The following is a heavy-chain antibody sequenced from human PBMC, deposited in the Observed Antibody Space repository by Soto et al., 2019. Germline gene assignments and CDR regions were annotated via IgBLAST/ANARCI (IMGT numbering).Heavy chain of an antibody. CDR2: IIPIFGTA. J-gene: IGHJ6*02. CDR1: GGTFSSYA. CDR3: ARDGDTAMVDYYYYYGMDV. D-gene: IGHD5-18*01. Sequence: ASVKVSCKGTGGTFSSYAISWVRQAPGQGLEWMGGIIPIFGTANYAQKFQGRVTITADESTSTAYMELSSLRSEDTAVYYCARDGDTAMVDYYYYYGMDVWGQGTTVTVSS. V-gene: IGHV1-69*13.